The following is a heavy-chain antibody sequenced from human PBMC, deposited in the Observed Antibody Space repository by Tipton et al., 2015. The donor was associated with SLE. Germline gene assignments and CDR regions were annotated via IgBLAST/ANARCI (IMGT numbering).Heavy chain of an antibody. CDR1: GYTFTAYY. J-gene: IGHJ4*02. CDR3: SIGDYSRSVGY. V-gene: IGHV1-2*06. D-gene: IGHD6-13*01. CDR2: INPHSGGT. Sequence: QLVQSGAEVEKPGASVKVSCKASGYTFTAYYMHWVRQAPGQGLEWMGRINPHSGGTNYAQEFQGRVTMTRDTSISTAYMDLSRLTSDDTAVYYCSIGDYSRSVGYWGQGTLVSVSS.